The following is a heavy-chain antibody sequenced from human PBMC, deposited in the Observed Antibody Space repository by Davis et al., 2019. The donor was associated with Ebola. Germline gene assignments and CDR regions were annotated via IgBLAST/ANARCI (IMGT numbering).Heavy chain of an antibody. CDR3: AKADGVHDSDGRRDLDL. D-gene: IGHD3-22*01. Sequence: PGGSLRLSCAASGFTFSNSTMSWVRQAPGKGLEWVSTISGSGGSTYYADSVKGRFTISRENSKNTLYLQMDSLRPEDTATYYCAKADGVHDSDGRRDLDLWGRGTLVTVSS. J-gene: IGHJ2*01. CDR2: ISGSGGST. CDR1: GFTFSNST. V-gene: IGHV3-23*01.